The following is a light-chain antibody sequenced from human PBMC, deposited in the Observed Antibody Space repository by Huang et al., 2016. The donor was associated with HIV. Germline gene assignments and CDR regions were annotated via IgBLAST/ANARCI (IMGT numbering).Light chain of an antibody. CDR3: QQYNSYST. CDR2: TAS. Sequence: DIQMTQSPSTLSASVGDTVTITCRASQSIGSWLAWYQQKPGRAPKLLIYTASNLESGVPPRFSGSGSGTEFTLTISSLQPDDFATYYCQQYNSYSTFGQGTKLEIK. CDR1: QSIGSW. V-gene: IGKV1-5*03. J-gene: IGKJ2*01.